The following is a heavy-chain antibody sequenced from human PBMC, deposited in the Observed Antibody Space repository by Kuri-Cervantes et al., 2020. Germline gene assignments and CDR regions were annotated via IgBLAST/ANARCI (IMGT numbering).Heavy chain of an antibody. CDR2: ISWNSGSI. V-gene: IGHV3-9*01. D-gene: IGHD4-17*01. J-gene: IGHJ4*02. Sequence: SLKIFCAASGFTFDDYAMHWVRQAPGKGLEWVSGISWNSGSIGYADSVKGRFTISRDNAKNSLYLQMNSRRAEDTAVYYCARDFFQTTTVTTSFDYWGQGTLVTVSS. CDR3: ARDFFQTTTVTTSFDY. CDR1: GFTFDDYA.